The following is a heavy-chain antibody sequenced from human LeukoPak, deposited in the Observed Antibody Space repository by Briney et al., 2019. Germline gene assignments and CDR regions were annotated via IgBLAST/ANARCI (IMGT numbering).Heavy chain of an antibody. V-gene: IGHV1-69*01. J-gene: IGHJ4*02. CDR2: IIPIFGTA. D-gene: IGHD6-19*01. CDR1: GGTFSSYA. Sequence: SVKVSCKPSGGTFSSYAISWVRQAPGPGLEWMGGIIPIFGTANYAQKFQGRVTITADESTSTAYMELSSLRSEDTAVYYCARGAANIAVAGTGYYFDYWGQGTLVTVSS. CDR3: ARGAANIAVAGTGYYFDY.